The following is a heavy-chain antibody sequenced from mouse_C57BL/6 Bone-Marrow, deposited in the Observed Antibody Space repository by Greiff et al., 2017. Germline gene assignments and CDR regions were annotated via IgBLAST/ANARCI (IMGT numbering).Heavy chain of an antibody. CDR1: GFTFSDYG. Sequence: EVKLMESGGGLVQPGGSLKLSCAASGFTFSDYGMAWVRQAPRKGPEWVAFICNLAYSNYYADTVTGRITISRENAKNTQYLEMSSLRSEDTAMYYCARHDYYDWYFDDWGTGTSVTVSS. V-gene: IGHV5-15*01. CDR2: ICNLAYSN. CDR3: ARHDYYDWYFDD. D-gene: IGHD1-1*01. J-gene: IGHJ1*03.